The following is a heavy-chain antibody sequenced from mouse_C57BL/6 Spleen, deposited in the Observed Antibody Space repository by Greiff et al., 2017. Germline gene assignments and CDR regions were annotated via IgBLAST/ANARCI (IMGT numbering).Heavy chain of an antibody. CDR2: INPGSGGT. J-gene: IGHJ1*03. D-gene: IGHD1-1*01. Sequence: VQLVESGAELVRPGTSVKVSCKASGYAFTNYLIEWVKQRPGQGLEWIGVINPGSGGTNYNEKFKGKATLTADKSSSTAYMQLSSLTSEDSAVYFCARNHGSSYGYFDVWGTGTTVTVSS. CDR3: ARNHGSSYGYFDV. CDR1: GYAFTNYL. V-gene: IGHV1-54*01.